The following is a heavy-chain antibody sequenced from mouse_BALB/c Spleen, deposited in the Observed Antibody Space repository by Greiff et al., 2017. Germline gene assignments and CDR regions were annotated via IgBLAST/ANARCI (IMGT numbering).Heavy chain of an antibody. J-gene: IGHJ2*01. CDR3: ARYYYGSRVVFDN. CDR1: GDSITSGY. Sequence: EVQLVESGPSLVKPSQTLSLTCSVTGDSITSGYWNWIRKFPGNKLEYMGYISYSGSTYYNPSLKSRISITRDTSKNQYYLQLNSVTTEDTATYYCARYYYGSRVVFDNWGQGTTLTVSS. D-gene: IGHD1-1*01. CDR2: ISYSGST. V-gene: IGHV3-8*02.